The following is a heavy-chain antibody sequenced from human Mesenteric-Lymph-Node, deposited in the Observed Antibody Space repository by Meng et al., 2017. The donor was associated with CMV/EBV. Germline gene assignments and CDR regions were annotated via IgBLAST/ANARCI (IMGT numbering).Heavy chain of an antibody. CDR1: GSISSGDYS. CDR2: IYHSGST. V-gene: IGHV4-30-2*04. J-gene: IGHJ4*02. D-gene: IGHD3-3*01. Sequence: GSISSGDYSWTWIRQPPGKGLDWIGSIYHSGSTYYIPSLKSRVTISVDRSKNQFSLNLNSVTAADTAMYYCARLDPYDFWSGYYDSWGQGTLVTVSS. CDR3: ARLDPYDFWSGYYDS.